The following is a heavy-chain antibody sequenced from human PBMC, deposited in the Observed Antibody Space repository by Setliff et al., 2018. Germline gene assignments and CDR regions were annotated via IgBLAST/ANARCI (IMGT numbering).Heavy chain of an antibody. D-gene: IGHD2-8*01. Sequence: KPSETLSLTCTVSGGSISNYYWSWIRQTPGKGLEWIGDIYYTGTTNYHPSLKTRITVLLDMSKNQFSLRLTSVTAADTAVYYCARRHNGAYFYFDYWGQGALVTVSS. J-gene: IGHJ4*02. CDR3: ARRHNGAYFYFDY. CDR1: GGSISNYY. V-gene: IGHV4-59*08. CDR2: IYYTGTT.